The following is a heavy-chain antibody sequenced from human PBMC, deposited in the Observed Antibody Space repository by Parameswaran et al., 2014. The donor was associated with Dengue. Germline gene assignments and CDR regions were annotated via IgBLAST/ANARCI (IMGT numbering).Heavy chain of an antibody. CDR2: IIPIFGTA. D-gene: IGHD2-2*01. CDR3: ARGPTARYCSSTSCYDSYYYYGMDV. Sequence: WVRQAPGQGLEWMGRIIPIFGTANYAQKFQGRVTITADESTSTAYMELSSLRSEDTAVYYCARGPTARYCSSTSCYDSYYYYGMDVWGQRTMVTVSS. J-gene: IGHJ6*02. V-gene: IGHV1-69*15.